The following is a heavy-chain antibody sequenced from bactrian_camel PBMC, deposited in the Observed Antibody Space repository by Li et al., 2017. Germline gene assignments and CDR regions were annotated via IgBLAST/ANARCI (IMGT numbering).Heavy chain of an antibody. CDR3: AGRTDGNCGVWYLTTTSAFQY. D-gene: IGHD3*01. J-gene: IGHJ4*01. V-gene: IGHV3S40*01. CDR1: GFTFSTYA. Sequence: VQLVESGGGLVQPGGSLRLSCVASGFTFSTYAMSWVRQAPGKGLEWVSAINNNGGIVYYADSVKGRFIPSQDNAKNTVYLQMNSLKPEDTAMYYCAGRTDGNCGVWYLTTTSAFQYWGQGTQVTVS. CDR2: INNNGGIV.